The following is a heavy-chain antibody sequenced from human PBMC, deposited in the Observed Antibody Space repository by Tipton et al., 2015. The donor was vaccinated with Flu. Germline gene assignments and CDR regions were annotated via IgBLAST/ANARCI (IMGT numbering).Heavy chain of an antibody. CDR1: GFSVRSNH. CDR2: IKADGSET. Sequence: SLRLSCAASGFSVRSNHLSWVRQAPGTGLEWVANIKADGSETSYVDSVKGRFTISRDNARNSLSLQMNSLRAEDTALYYCTRDDYERVGATDYWGQGTLVTVSS. D-gene: IGHD1-26*01. V-gene: IGHV3-7*01. J-gene: IGHJ4*02. CDR3: TRDDYERVGATDY.